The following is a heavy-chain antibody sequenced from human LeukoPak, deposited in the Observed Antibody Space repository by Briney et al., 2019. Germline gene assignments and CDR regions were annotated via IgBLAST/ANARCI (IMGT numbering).Heavy chain of an antibody. CDR1: GGSISSSSYY. V-gene: IGHV4-39*01. CDR3: ARLGAWAAALPDY. J-gene: IGHJ4*02. CDR2: IYYSGST. Sequence: SSETLSLTCTVSGGSISSSSYYWGWIRQPPGKGLEWIGSIYYSGSTNYNPSLKSRVTISVDTSKNQFSLKLSSVTAADTAVYYCARLGAWAAALPDYWGQGTLVTVSS. D-gene: IGHD6-13*01.